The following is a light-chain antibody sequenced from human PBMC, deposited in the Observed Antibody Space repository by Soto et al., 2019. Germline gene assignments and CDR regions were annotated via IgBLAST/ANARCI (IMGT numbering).Light chain of an antibody. J-gene: IGKJ1*01. CDR3: LQHNSYPQT. Sequence: DIQMNPSPSSLSASVGDRVTITCRASQGIRDALGWYQQKPGKAPKRLIYAASSLQSGVPSRFSGSGSGTEFTLTIRSLQPEDCATYYCLQHNSYPQTFGQGTKVEIK. CDR2: AAS. V-gene: IGKV1-17*01. CDR1: QGIRDA.